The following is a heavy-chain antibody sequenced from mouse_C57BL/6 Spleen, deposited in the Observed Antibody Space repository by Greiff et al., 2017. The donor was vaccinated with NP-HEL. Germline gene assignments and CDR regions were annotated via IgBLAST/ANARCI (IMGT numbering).Heavy chain of an antibody. J-gene: IGHJ4*01. CDR1: GYTFTSYW. Sequence: VQLQQPGAELVRPGSSVKLSCKASGYTFTSYWMDWVKQRPGQGLEWIGNIYPSDSETHYNQKFKDKATLTVDKSSSTAYMQLSSLTSEDSAVYYCAREGYSNYFYAMDYWGQGTSVTVSS. CDR2: IYPSDSET. V-gene: IGHV1-61*01. D-gene: IGHD2-5*01. CDR3: AREGYSNYFYAMDY.